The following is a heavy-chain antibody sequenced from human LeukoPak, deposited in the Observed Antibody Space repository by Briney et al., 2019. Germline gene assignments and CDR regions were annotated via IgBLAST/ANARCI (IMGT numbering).Heavy chain of an antibody. Sequence: GGSLRLSCAASGFTFSSYAMHWVRQAPGKGLEWVALIGSDGNKKYYADSVKGRFTISRDNSNNTLYLQMYSLRAEDTAVYYCAKRRYSSSWKDYWGQGTLVTVSS. CDR3: AKRRYSSSWKDY. D-gene: IGHD6-13*01. CDR1: GFTFSSYA. J-gene: IGHJ4*02. V-gene: IGHV3-30*02. CDR2: IGSDGNKK.